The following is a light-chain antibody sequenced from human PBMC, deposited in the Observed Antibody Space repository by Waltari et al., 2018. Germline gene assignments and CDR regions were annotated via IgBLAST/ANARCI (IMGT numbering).Light chain of an antibody. CDR3: QRYNSYPIT. V-gene: IGKV1-5*03. CDR2: EAT. Sequence: TQSPATLSLSPGERATLSCRASQSIGSWLAWYQQKPGKAPKLLIYEATSLESGVPSRFSASGSGTEFTLTISSLQPDDFATYYCQRYNSYPITFGPGTKVDI. CDR1: QSIGSW. J-gene: IGKJ3*01.